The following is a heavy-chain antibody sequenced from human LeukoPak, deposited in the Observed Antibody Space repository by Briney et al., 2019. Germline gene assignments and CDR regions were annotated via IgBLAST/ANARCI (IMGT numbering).Heavy chain of an antibody. J-gene: IGHJ4*02. D-gene: IGHD3-9*01. Sequence: GGSLRLSCAASGFTFSSYSMNWVRQAPGKGLEWVSYISSSSSTIYYADSVKGRFTISRDNAKNSLYLQMNSLRAEDTAVYYCARRKLRYFVPYGSYFDYWGQGTLVTVSS. CDR2: ISSSSSTI. V-gene: IGHV3-48*01. CDR3: ARRKLRYFVPYGSYFDY. CDR1: GFTFSSYS.